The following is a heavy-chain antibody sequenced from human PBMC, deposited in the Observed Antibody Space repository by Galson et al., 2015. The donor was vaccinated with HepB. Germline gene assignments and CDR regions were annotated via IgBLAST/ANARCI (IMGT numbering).Heavy chain of an antibody. CDR1: GFTFSRYG. J-gene: IGHJ6*02. D-gene: IGHD3-10*01. CDR3: AKDLRYYYGSGSYTAYGMDV. Sequence: SLRLSCAASGFTFSRYGMHWVRQAPGKGLEWVAIISYDGSNKYYVDSVKGRFTISRDNSKNTLYLQMNSLRAEDTAVYYCAKDLRYYYGSGSYTAYGMDVWGQGTTVTVSS. V-gene: IGHV3-30*18. CDR2: ISYDGSNK.